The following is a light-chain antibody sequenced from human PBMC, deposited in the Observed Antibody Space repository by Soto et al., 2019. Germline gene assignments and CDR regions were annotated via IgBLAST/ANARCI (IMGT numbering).Light chain of an antibody. CDR3: QQVKNYPLT. V-gene: IGKV1-9*01. Sequence: DIQLTQSPSFLSASVGDRVTITCRASQGISSYVAWYQQKPGKAPTVLIYAASTLKSGVPSRFSGSGSGTEFTLTISSLQPEDFATYHCQQVKNYPLTFGGGTRVEIK. J-gene: IGKJ4*01. CDR1: QGISSY. CDR2: AAS.